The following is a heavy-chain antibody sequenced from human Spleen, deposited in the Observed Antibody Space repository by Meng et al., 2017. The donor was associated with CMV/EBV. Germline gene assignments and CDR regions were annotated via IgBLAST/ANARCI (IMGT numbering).Heavy chain of an antibody. Sequence: QGQPEQWGAGLLKPSETLSLTCAVYGWSFSAYYWSWIRQPPGKGLEWIGEINHSGSTNYNPSLKSRVTISVDTSKNQFSLKLSSVTAADTAVYYCARGSSGITMVRGVITPFDYWGQGTLVTVSS. D-gene: IGHD3-10*01. CDR3: ARGSSGITMVRGVITPFDY. CDR1: GWSFSAYY. J-gene: IGHJ4*02. CDR2: INHSGST. V-gene: IGHV4-34*01.